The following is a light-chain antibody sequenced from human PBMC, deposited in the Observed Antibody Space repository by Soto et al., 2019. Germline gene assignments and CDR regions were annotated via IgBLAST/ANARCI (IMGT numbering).Light chain of an antibody. Sequence: IQLTQSPSSLSASVGDRVTITCRASQGISSYLAWYQQKPGKAPKLLIYAASTLQSGVPPRFSGSGSGTDFTLTISSLQPEDFATYYCQQLNSYLPLTFGGGTKVDIK. J-gene: IGKJ4*01. CDR2: AAS. CDR1: QGISSY. V-gene: IGKV1-9*01. CDR3: QQLNSYLPLT.